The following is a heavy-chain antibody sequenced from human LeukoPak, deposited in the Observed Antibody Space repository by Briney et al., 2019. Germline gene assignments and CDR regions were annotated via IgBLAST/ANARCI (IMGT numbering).Heavy chain of an antibody. Sequence: PGGSLRLSCAASGFTFSSYSMNWVRQAPGKGLEWVSYISSSSSTIYYADSVKGRFTISRDNAKNSLYLQMNSLRAEDTAVYYCARDSPYSSGRGAFDYWGQGTLVTVSS. CDR3: ARDSPYSSGRGAFDY. D-gene: IGHD6-19*01. CDR2: ISSSSSTI. J-gene: IGHJ4*02. CDR1: GFTFSSYS. V-gene: IGHV3-48*01.